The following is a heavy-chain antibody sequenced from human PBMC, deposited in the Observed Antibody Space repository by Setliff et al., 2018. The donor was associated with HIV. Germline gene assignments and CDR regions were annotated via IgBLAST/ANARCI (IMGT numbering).Heavy chain of an antibody. CDR2: MNPDSGNT. Sequence: ASVKVSCKASGYTSTSYDINWVRQATGQGLEWMGWMNPDSGNTGSAQNFQGRLTITWNTSISTAYMELGSLGFDDTAVYSCARTRSGGSSVYYYYYMDVWGQGTAVTSP. V-gene: IGHV1-8*01. CDR1: GYTSTSYD. CDR3: ARTRSGGSSVYYYYYMDV. D-gene: IGHD2-15*01. J-gene: IGHJ6*03.